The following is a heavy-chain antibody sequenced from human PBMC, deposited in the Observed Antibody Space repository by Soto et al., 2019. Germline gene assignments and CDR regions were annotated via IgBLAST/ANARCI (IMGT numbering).Heavy chain of an antibody. Sequence: GASVKVSCKASGYTFTSYGISWVRQAPGQGLEWMGWISAYNGNTNYAQKLQGRVTMTTDTSTSTAYMELRSLRSDDTAVYYCARYSDYYDSSGHCFDYWGQGTLVTVSS. CDR2: ISAYNGNT. V-gene: IGHV1-18*04. D-gene: IGHD3-22*01. CDR1: GYTFTSYG. J-gene: IGHJ4*02. CDR3: ARYSDYYDSSGHCFDY.